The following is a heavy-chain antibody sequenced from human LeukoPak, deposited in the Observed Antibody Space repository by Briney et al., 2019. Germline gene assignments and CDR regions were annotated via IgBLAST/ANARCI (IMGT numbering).Heavy chain of an antibody. CDR3: ARASWVSRTDVDL. V-gene: IGHV3-23*01. Sequence: GGSLRLSCAASGLSFSTFAMSWVRQRPAKGLEWVSSIRGNGETSYAPSVKGRFTLSSDSSRNTVYLQLNKLRVEDAAIYYCARASWVSRTDVDLWGQGTLVTVSS. D-gene: IGHD3-10*02. CDR1: GLSFSTFA. CDR2: IRGNGET. J-gene: IGHJ4*02.